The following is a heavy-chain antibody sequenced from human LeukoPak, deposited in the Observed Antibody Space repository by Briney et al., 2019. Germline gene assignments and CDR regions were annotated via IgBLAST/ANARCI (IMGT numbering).Heavy chain of an antibody. V-gene: IGHV3-33*01. D-gene: IGHD3-22*01. J-gene: IGHJ4*02. Sequence: GGSLRLSCAASGFTFSSYGMHWVRQAPGKGLEWVAVIWYDGSNKYYADSVKGRFTISRDNSKNTLYLQMNSLRAEDTAVYYCARPPDVGSSGYTLGYWGQGTLVTVPS. CDR2: IWYDGSNK. CDR3: ARPPDVGSSGYTLGY. CDR1: GFTFSSYG.